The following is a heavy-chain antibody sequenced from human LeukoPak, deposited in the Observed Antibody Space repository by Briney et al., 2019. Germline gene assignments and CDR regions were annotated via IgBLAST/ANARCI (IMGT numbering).Heavy chain of an antibody. V-gene: IGHV1-2*02. J-gene: IGHJ4*02. CDR1: GYTFTGYY. D-gene: IGHD6-13*01. Sequence: AASLKVSCKASGYTFTGYYMHWVRQATGQWLEWMGWINPNSGGTNYAQKFQGRVTMTRDTSISTAYMELSRLRSDDTAVYYCARELGSREVYFDYWGQGTLVTVPS. CDR2: INPNSGGT. CDR3: ARELGSREVYFDY.